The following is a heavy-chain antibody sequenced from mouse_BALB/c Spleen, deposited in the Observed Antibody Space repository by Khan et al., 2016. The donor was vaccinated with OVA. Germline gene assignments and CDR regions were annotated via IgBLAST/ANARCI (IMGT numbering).Heavy chain of an antibody. V-gene: IGHV3-2*02. CDR1: GYSITSGYG. J-gene: IGHJ2*01. Sequence: VQLQESGPGLVKPSQSLSLTCTVTGYSITSGYGWNWIRQFPGNKLEWMGYISYSGSTNYNPSLNSRISITGDTSKNQFFLQLNSVPTADTATYYCARTARIKYWGQGTTLTVSS. CDR2: ISYSGST. CDR3: ARTARIKY. D-gene: IGHD1-2*01.